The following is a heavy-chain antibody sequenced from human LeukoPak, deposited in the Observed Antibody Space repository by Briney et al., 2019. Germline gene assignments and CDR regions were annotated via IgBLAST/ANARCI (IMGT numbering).Heavy chain of an antibody. CDR1: GFTFSSYS. CDR2: IRSSSSTI. V-gene: IGHV3-48*04. J-gene: IGHJ4*02. Sequence: PGGSLRLSCAASGFTFSSYSMNWVRQAPGKGLEWVSYIRSSSSTIYYADSVKGRFTISRDNAKNSLYLQMNSLRAEDTAVYSCARGVALAVRDLGQGTLVTVSS. CDR3: ARGVALAVRD.